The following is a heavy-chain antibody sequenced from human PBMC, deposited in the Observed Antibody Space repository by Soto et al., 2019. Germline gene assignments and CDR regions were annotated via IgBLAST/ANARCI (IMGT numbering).Heavy chain of an antibody. CDR2: IWYDGSNK. V-gene: IGHV3-33*01. CDR3: ARDFTDYGGNYPGY. CDR1: GFTFSSYG. J-gene: IGHJ4*02. D-gene: IGHD4-17*01. Sequence: GGSLRLSCAASGFTFSSYGMHWVRQAPGKGLEWVAVIWYDGSNKYYADSVKGRFTISRDNSKNTLYLQMNSLRAEDTAVYYCARDFTDYGGNYPGYWGQGTLVTVSS.